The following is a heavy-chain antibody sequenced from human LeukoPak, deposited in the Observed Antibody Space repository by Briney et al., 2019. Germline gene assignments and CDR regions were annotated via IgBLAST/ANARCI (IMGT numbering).Heavy chain of an antibody. CDR2: IYTSGST. CDR3: ASTVLGDIGFDY. D-gene: IGHD5-12*01. Sequence: SETLSLTCTVSGGSISTYSWNWIRQSAGKGLEWIGRIYTSGSTNYNPSLKSRVTMSVDTSKNQFSLKLSSVTAADTAVYYCASTVLGDIGFDYWGQGTLVTVSS. J-gene: IGHJ4*02. V-gene: IGHV4-4*07. CDR1: GGSISTYS.